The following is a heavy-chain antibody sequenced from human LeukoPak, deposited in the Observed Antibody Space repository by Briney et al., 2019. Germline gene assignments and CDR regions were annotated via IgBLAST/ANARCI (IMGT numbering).Heavy chain of an antibody. CDR3: AKDLAGVGAIGY. CDR2: ISWNSGSI. V-gene: IGHV3-9*01. D-gene: IGHD1-26*01. Sequence: GGSLRLSCAASGFTFDDYAMHWVRQAPGKGLEWVSGISWNSGSIGYADSVKGRFTISRDNAKNSLYLQMNSLRAEDTALYYCAKDLAGVGAIGYWGQGTLVTVSS. CDR1: GFTFDDYA. J-gene: IGHJ4*02.